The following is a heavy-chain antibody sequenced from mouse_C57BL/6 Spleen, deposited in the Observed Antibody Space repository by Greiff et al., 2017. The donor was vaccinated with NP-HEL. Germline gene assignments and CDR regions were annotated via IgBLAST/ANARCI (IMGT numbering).Heavy chain of an antibody. J-gene: IGHJ2*01. CDR3: ARQNGNYGYYFDY. D-gene: IGHD2-1*01. Sequence: EVKLVESGGGLVQPGGSLKLSCAASGFTFSDYYMYWVRQTPEKRLEWVAYISNGGGSTYYPDTVKGRFTISRDNAKNTLYLQMSRLKSEDTAMYYCARQNGNYGYYFDYWGQGTTLTVSS. CDR1: GFTFSDYY. V-gene: IGHV5-12*01. CDR2: ISNGGGST.